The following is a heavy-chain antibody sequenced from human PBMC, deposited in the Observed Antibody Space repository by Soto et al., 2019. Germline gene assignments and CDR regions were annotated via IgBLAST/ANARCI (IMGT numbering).Heavy chain of an antibody. CDR1: GRTFSSYS. CDR2: STPVLGIA. Sequence: QVQLVQSGAEVKKPGSSVKVSCEASGRTFSSYSIIWVRQAPGQGLEWMGRSTPVLGIANYAQKFQGRVTTPPEKSTSTAYMHLSSLTFEETAVYYCARRGAVAGDPNLQRYYYGMDVWGQGTTVTVSS. J-gene: IGHJ6*02. CDR3: ARRGAVAGDPNLQRYYYGMDV. D-gene: IGHD6-19*01. V-gene: IGHV1-69*02.